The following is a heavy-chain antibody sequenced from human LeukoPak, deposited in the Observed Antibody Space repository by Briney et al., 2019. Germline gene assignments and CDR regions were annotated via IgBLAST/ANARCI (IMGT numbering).Heavy chain of an antibody. J-gene: IGHJ4*02. D-gene: IGHD3-10*01. Sequence: GASVKVSCTASGYTFTSYYMHWVRQAPGQGLEWMGWINPNSGGTNYAQKFQGRVTMTRDTSISTAYMELSRLRSDDTAVYYCARATYYYGSGRWGQGTLVTVSS. CDR2: INPNSGGT. V-gene: IGHV1-2*02. CDR1: GYTFTSYY. CDR3: ARATYYYGSGR.